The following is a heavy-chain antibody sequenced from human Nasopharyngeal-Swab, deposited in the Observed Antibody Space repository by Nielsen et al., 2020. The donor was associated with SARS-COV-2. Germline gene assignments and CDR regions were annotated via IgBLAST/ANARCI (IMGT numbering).Heavy chain of an antibody. CDR1: GGSFSGYY. J-gene: IGHJ6*02. Sequence: SETLSLTCAVYGGSFSGYYWSWIRQPPGKGLEWIGEINHSGSTNYNPSLKSRVTISVDTSKNQFSLKLSSVTAADTAVYYCARGRGMDVWGQGATVTVSS. V-gene: IGHV4-34*01. CDR2: INHSGST. CDR3: ARGRGMDV.